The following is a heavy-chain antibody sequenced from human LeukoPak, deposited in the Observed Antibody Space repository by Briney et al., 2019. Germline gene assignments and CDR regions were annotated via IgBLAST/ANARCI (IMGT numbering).Heavy chain of an antibody. J-gene: IGHJ4*02. Sequence: GGCLRLSCVARVSTLSVYAMKGERPAPGKGLEWVSTIRSSGDSTYYADSVKGRFTMSRHNSKKTLLLQMNSLRAGDPDVDYCARDRRYSCGYWGQGTLVTVSS. V-gene: IGHV3-23*01. CDR2: IRSSGDST. D-gene: IGHD5-18*01. CDR3: ARDRRYSCGY. CDR1: VSTLSVYA.